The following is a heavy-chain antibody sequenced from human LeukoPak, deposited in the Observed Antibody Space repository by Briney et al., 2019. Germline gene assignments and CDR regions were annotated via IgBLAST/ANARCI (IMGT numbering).Heavy chain of an antibody. CDR3: ASLWAAAGTWDYYYYMDV. V-gene: IGHV4-59*01. J-gene: IGHJ6*03. Sequence: SETLSLTCTVSGGSISSYYWSWIRQPPGKGLEWFGYIYYSGSTNYNPSLKSRVTISVDTSKNQFSLKLSSVTAADTAVYYCASLWAAAGTWDYYYYMDVWGKGTTVTVSS. CDR1: GGSISSYY. D-gene: IGHD6-13*01. CDR2: IYYSGST.